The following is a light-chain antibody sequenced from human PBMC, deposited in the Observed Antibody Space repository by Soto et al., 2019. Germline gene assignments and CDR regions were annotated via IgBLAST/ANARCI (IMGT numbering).Light chain of an antibody. V-gene: IGKV3-20*01. J-gene: IGKJ5*01. CDR3: QQYGSSSIT. CDR1: QSISSNS. CDR2: GAS. Sequence: EIVLRQSPGTLSLSPGERATLSFRASQSISSNSLAWYQQKPGQAPRLLIYGASSRAAGIPDRFSGSGSGTGFTLTISRLEPEDFAVYYCQQYGSSSITFGQGTRLEIK.